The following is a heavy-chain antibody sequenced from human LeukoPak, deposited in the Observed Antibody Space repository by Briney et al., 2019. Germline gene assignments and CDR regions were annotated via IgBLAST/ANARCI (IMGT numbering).Heavy chain of an antibody. D-gene: IGHD2-2*01. Sequence: SETLSLTCTVSGGSISSSSYYWGWIRQPPGKGPEWIGSIYYSGSTYYNPSLKSRVTISVDTSKNQFSLKLSSVTAADTAVYYCARVLEVVPATDWYFDLWGRGTLVTVSS. CDR2: IYYSGST. CDR3: ARVLEVVPATDWYFDL. V-gene: IGHV4-39*07. J-gene: IGHJ2*01. CDR1: GGSISSSSYY.